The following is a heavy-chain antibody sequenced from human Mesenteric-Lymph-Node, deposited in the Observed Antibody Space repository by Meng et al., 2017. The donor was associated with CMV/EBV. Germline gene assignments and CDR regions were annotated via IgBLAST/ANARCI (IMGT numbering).Heavy chain of an antibody. D-gene: IGHD4-17*01. CDR3: AREAYGDHLYYFDY. J-gene: IGHJ4*02. CDR2: TYYRSNWYN. V-gene: IGHV6-1*01. CDR1: DSVSSNSAA. Sequence: DSVSSNSAAWNWIRQSPSRGLEWLGRTYYRSNWYNDYALSVKSRITINPDTSKNQFSLQLNSVTPEDTAVYYCAREAYGDHLYYFDYWGQGTLVTVSS.